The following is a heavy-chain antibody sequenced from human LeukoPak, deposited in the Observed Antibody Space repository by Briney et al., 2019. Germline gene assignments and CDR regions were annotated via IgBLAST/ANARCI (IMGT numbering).Heavy chain of an antibody. D-gene: IGHD5-24*01. J-gene: IGHJ4*02. CDR2: ISTSGGTI. Sequence: GGSLRLSCAASGFTFSSYEMNWVRQAPGKGLEWVSYISTSGGTIYYADSVRGRFTISRDNAKNSLYLQMNSLRAEDKAVYYCARLKMATMAVDYWGQGTLVTVSS. CDR1: GFTFSSYE. V-gene: IGHV3-48*03. CDR3: ARLKMATMAVDY.